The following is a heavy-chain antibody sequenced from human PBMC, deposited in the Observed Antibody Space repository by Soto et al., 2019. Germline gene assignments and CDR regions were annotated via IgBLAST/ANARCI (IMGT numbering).Heavy chain of an antibody. J-gene: IGHJ4*02. CDR1: GFTFSSYG. D-gene: IGHD6-19*01. CDR3: ARDRYSSGWFNDY. CDR2: IWYDGSNK. Sequence: SLRLSCAASGFTFSSYGMHWVRQAPGKGLEWVAVIWYDGSNKYYADSVKGRFTISRDNSKNTLYLQMNSLRAEDTAVYYCARDRYSSGWFNDYWGQGTLVTVSS. V-gene: IGHV3-33*01.